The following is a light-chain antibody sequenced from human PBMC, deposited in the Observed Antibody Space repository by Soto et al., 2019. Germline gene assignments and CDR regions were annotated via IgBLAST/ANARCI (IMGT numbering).Light chain of an antibody. CDR2: DAS. V-gene: IGKV3-11*01. Sequence: ERVLTQSPATLSLSPGDRATLSCRASQSVGSYLAWYQQKPGQAPRLLIYDASNRATGIPARFSGSGSGTDFTLTITSLEPEDFAVYYCQQRSNWPSTFGGGTKVDIK. CDR3: QQRSNWPST. J-gene: IGKJ4*01. CDR1: QSVGSY.